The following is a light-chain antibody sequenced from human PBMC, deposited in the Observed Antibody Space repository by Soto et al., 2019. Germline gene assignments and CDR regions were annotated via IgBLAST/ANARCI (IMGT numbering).Light chain of an antibody. CDR1: SGHSSYA. J-gene: IGLJ2*01. V-gene: IGLV4-69*01. Sequence: QLVLTQSPSASASLGASVKLTCTLSSGHSSYAIAWHQQQPEKGPRYLMKLNSDGSHSKGDGIPDRFSGSSSGAERYLTISSLQSEDEADYYCQTWGTAIRVVFGGGTKVTVL. CDR2: LNSDGSH. CDR3: QTWGTAIRVV.